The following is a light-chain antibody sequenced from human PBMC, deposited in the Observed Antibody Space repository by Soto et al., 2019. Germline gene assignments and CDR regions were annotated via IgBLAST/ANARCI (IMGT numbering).Light chain of an antibody. J-gene: IGLJ1*01. CDR3: CSFATSSTLV. CDR2: EVS. V-gene: IGLV2-14*01. CDR1: SSDVGTYNH. Sequence: QSALTQPASVSGSPGQSITISCTGTSSDVGTYNHVSWYQQHPGKAPQLIIYEVSNQPSGLSNRFSASKSGNTASLTISGLQAEDEADYYCCSFATSSTLVFGTGTKVTVL.